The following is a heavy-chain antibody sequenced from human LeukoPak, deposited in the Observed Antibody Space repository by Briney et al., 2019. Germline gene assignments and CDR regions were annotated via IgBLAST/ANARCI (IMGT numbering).Heavy chain of an antibody. CDR2: IRYDGDIE. Sequence: GGSLRLSCAASGFTFSSYGIHWVRQAPGKGLEWVAFIRYDGDIEYYADSVKGRFTISRDNSENTLYLQMNSLRAEDTAVYYCARDPYNGYYGDDYYYYMDVWGKGTTVTISS. D-gene: IGHD4-17*01. CDR1: GFTFSSYG. V-gene: IGHV3-30*02. J-gene: IGHJ6*03. CDR3: ARDPYNGYYGDDYYYYMDV.